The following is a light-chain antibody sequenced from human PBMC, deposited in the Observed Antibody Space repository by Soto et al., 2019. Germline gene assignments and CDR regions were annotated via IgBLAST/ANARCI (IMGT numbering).Light chain of an antibody. Sequence: EIALTQSPGTLSLSPGERATLSCRASQSLDNRHLAWYQHKPGQTPRVLIYGPSNRATGIPVRFSGSGSGTDFTLTISRMEHEDFAVYYCQQYLISKWTFGQGTKV. V-gene: IGKV3-20*01. CDR3: QQYLISKWT. CDR2: GPS. CDR1: QSLDNRH. J-gene: IGKJ1*01.